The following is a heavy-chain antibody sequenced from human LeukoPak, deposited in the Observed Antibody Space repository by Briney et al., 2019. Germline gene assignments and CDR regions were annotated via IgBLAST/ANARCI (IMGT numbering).Heavy chain of an antibody. J-gene: IGHJ4*02. V-gene: IGHV4-59*01. CDR1: GGSISSYY. D-gene: IGHD6-19*01. CDR2: IYYSESH. Sequence: SETLSLTCTVSGGSISSYYWSWIRQPPGKGLEWIGYIYYSESHNYNPSLKSRVTISVDTSKNQFSLKLSSVTAADTAVYYCARSSGRLRFDYWGQGTMVTVSS. CDR3: ARSSGRLRFDY.